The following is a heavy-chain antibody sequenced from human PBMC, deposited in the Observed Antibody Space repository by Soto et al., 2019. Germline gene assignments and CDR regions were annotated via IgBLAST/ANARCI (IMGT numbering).Heavy chain of an antibody. J-gene: IGHJ6*02. CDR1: GGTFSSYT. V-gene: IGHV1-69*02. Sequence: SVKVSCKASGGTFSSYTISWVRQAPGQGLEWMGRIIPILGIANYAQKFQGRVTITADKSTSTAYMELSSLRSEDTAVYYCASTDSSGWFPSKIYYYYGMDVWGQGTTVTVSS. D-gene: IGHD6-19*01. CDR2: IIPILGIA. CDR3: ASTDSSGWFPSKIYYYYGMDV.